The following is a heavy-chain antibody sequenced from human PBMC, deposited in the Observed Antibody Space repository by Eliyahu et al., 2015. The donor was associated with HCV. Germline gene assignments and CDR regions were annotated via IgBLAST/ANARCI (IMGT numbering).Heavy chain of an antibody. J-gene: IGHJ6*02. Sequence: QVQLVESGGGVVQIGRSLRLSCAASGFTFXSYGMHWVRQAPGKGLEWVAVIWSDGNKKYYVDSVKGRFTISRDNSKNMLYLQMNSLRAEDTAVYYCARVPPSSNWQNYYYYDMDVWGQGTTVTVSS. CDR1: GFTFXSYG. CDR3: ARVPPSSNWQNYYYYDMDV. V-gene: IGHV3-33*01. CDR2: IWSDGNKK. D-gene: IGHD6-13*01.